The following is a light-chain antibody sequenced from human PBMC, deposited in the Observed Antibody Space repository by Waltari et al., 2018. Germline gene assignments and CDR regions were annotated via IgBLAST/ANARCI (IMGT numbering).Light chain of an antibody. CDR1: QSVGTY. Sequence: RAAPACRSSQSVGTYLAWYQQRPDQSPRLLIYDASYRATGIPARFSGSVSETDFTLTISSLQPEDFTVYYCQQRRNWPLTFGGGTRVQI. V-gene: IGKV3-11*01. CDR2: DAS. CDR3: QQRRNWPLT. J-gene: IGKJ4*01.